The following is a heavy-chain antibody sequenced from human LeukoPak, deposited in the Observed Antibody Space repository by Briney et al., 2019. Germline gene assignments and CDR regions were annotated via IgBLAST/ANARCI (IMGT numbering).Heavy chain of an antibody. CDR1: GFTFSSYS. V-gene: IGHV3-21*01. D-gene: IGHD3-3*01. Sequence: SGGSLRLSCAASGFTFSSYSMNWVRQAPGKGLEWVSSISSSSSYIYYADSVKGRFTISRDNAKNSLYQQMNSLRAEDTALYDCARAIFGVAKNKRGMDVWGQGTTVTVSS. CDR3: ARAIFGVAKNKRGMDV. CDR2: ISSSSSYI. J-gene: IGHJ6*02.